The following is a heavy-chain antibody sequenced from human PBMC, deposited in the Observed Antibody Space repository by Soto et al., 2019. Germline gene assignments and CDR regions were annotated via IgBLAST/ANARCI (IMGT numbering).Heavy chain of an antibody. CDR3: ARDLAGGFDY. Sequence: GGSLRLSCAASGFTSSSYSMNWVRQAPGKGLEWVSSISSSSSYIYYADSVKGRFTISRDNAKNSLYLQMNSLRAEDTAVYYCARDLAGGFDYWGQGTLVTVSS. D-gene: IGHD3-10*01. CDR2: ISSSSSYI. V-gene: IGHV3-21*01. J-gene: IGHJ4*02. CDR1: GFTSSSYS.